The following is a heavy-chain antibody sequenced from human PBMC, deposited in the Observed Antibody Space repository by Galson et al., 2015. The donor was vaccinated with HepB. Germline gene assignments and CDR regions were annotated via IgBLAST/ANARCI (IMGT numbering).Heavy chain of an antibody. CDR3: ARLPTYDFWSGYQNWFDP. CDR2: INHSGST. D-gene: IGHD3-3*01. V-gene: IGHV4-34*01. CDR1: GGSFSGYY. Sequence: ETLSLTCAVYGGSFSGYYWSWIRQPPGKGLEWIGEINHSGSTNYNPSLKSRVTISVDTSKNQFSLKLSSVTAADTAVYYCARLPTYDFWSGYQNWFDPWGQGTLVTVSS. J-gene: IGHJ5*02.